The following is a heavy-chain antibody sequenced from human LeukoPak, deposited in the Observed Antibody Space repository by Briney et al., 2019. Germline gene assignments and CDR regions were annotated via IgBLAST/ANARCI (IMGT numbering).Heavy chain of an antibody. Sequence: PGGSLRLSCAASGFTFSNYAMHWVRQAPGKGLEWVVVIWDDGSNKYYADSVKGRFTISRDNSKNTLYLEMSGLRVEDTAVYYCAREPHSDYSDHTDSFDIWGQGTMVSVSS. CDR2: IWDDGSNK. V-gene: IGHV3-33*01. D-gene: IGHD4-17*01. CDR3: AREPHSDYSDHTDSFDI. J-gene: IGHJ3*02. CDR1: GFTFSNYA.